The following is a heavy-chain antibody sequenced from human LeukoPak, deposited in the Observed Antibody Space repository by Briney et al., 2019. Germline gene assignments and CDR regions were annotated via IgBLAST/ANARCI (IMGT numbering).Heavy chain of an antibody. CDR3: ARFCRVTPCPNFEY. V-gene: IGHV4-39*01. CDR2: VYYSGST. Sequence: SETLSLTCTVSGDSLSSGLYYWGWIRQPPGKGLTWIGSVYYSGSTLFSASFENRVAMPVDRSKNQFSLKLSSVTAADTATYYCARFCRVTPCPNFEYGGRETRVTVAS. D-gene: IGHD2-21*02. J-gene: IGHJ4*02. CDR1: GDSLSSGLYY.